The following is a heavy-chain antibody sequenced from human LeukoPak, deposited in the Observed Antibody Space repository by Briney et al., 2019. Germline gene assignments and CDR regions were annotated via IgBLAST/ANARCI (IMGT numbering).Heavy chain of an antibody. J-gene: IGHJ4*02. CDR1: GGTFSSYA. V-gene: IGHV1-69*04. Sequence: SVKVSCKASGGTFSSYAISWVRQAPGQGLEWMGRIIPILGIANYAQKFQGRVTITADKSTSTAYMELSSLRSEDTAVYYCARGEAEVGANDYWGQETRVTVSS. CDR3: ARGEAEVGANDY. D-gene: IGHD1-26*01. CDR2: IIPILGIA.